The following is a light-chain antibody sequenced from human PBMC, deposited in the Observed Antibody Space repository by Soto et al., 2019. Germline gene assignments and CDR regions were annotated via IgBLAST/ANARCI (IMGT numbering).Light chain of an antibody. CDR2: DVT. CDR3: SSFTSSITYV. V-gene: IGLV2-14*01. J-gene: IGLJ1*01. CDR1: SSDVGGYNS. Sequence: SVLTQPASVSGSPGQSITISCTGTSSDVGGYNSVSWYRQDPGKAPKLMIYDVTNRPSGVSNRFSGSKSGNTASLTISGLQAEEEADYYCSSFTSSITYVFGTGTKVTVL.